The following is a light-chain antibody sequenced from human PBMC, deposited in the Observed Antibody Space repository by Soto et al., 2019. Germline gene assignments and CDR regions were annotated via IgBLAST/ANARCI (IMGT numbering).Light chain of an antibody. CDR2: EVS. Sequence: QSALTQPPSASGSPGQSVTISCTGTSSDVGGYNYVSWYQQHPGKAPKLMIYEVSKLPSGVPDRFSGSKSGNTASLTVSGRQAEDEADYYGSSYAGSNNHVVFGGGTKLTVL. V-gene: IGLV2-8*01. CDR3: SSYAGSNNHVV. CDR1: SSDVGGYNY. J-gene: IGLJ2*01.